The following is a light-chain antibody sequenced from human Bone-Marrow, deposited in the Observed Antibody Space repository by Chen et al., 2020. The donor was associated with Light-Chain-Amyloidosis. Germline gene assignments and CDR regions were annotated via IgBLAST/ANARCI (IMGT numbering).Light chain of an antibody. CDR3: QQYGTSPLS. CDR1: QTISSNY. CDR2: GSA. J-gene: IGKJ4*01. Sequence: VFTQSPVTLSLSPGEGSYLSCRASQTISSNYLTWYQQKFGQAPRLLIDGSASRATGIPDRFTGSGSGPDFTLTINRLEPEDFAMYYFQQYGTSPLSCGGGTKV. V-gene: IGKV3-20*01.